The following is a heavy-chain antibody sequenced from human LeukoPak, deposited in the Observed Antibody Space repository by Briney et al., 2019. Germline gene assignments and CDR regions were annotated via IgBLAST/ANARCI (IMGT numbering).Heavy chain of an antibody. D-gene: IGHD6-6*01. CDR1: GYTFTSYD. CDR3: ARARIAARVGPGPSNWFDP. CDR2: MNPNSGNT. Sequence: ASVKVSCKASGYTFTSYDINWVRQATGQGLEWMGWMNPNSGNTGYAQKFQGRVTMTRNTSISTAYMELSSLRSEDTAVYYCARARIAARVGPGPSNWFDPWGQGTLVTVSS. J-gene: IGHJ5*02. V-gene: IGHV1-8*01.